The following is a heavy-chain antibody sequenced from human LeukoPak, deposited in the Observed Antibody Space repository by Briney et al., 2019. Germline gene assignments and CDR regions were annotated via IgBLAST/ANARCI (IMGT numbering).Heavy chain of an antibody. CDR1: GFTFSSYW. CDR3: ARHYTNVPAAAMFPGL. Sequence: AGGSLRLSCAASGFTFSSYWMSWVRQAPGKGLEWVANIKQDGSEKYYVDSVKGRFTISRDNAKNSLYLQMNSLRAEDTAVYYCARHYTNVPAAAMFPGLWGQGTLVTVSS. D-gene: IGHD2-2*01. J-gene: IGHJ4*02. CDR2: IKQDGSEK. V-gene: IGHV3-7*01.